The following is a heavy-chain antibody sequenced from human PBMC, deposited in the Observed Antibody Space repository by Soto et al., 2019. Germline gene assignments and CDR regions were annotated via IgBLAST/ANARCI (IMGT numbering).Heavy chain of an antibody. D-gene: IGHD3-22*01. CDR3: ALCSMAVVPEY. Sequence: QVQLQESGPGLVKPSETLSLTCAVSGDSISSYYCMWIRQPPGKGLESIGYLYYGRSANYNPSLKSGVSLSVDTSTNQCSLTLSSMTAADPAVYYCALCSMAVVPEYWGQGTLVTVSS. J-gene: IGHJ4*02. V-gene: IGHV4-59*01. CDR2: LYYGRSA. CDR1: GDSISSYY.